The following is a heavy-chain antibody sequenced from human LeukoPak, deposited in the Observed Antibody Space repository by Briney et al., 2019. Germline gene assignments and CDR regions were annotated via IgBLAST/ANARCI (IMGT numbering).Heavy chain of an antibody. D-gene: IGHD3-10*01. CDR2: IYSGGST. J-gene: IGHJ6*02. Sequence: PGGSLRLSCAASGFTVSSNYMSWVRQAPGKGLEWVSVIYSGGSTYYADSVKGRFTISRDNSKNTLYLQMNSLRAEDTAVYYCASPRYGSGSYHEIYYYYYGMDVWGQGTTVTVSS. CDR3: ASPRYGSGSYHEIYYYYYGMDV. CDR1: GFTVSSNY. V-gene: IGHV3-53*01.